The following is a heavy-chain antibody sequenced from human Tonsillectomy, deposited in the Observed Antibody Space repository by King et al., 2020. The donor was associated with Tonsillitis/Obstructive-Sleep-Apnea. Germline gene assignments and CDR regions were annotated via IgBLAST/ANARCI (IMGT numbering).Heavy chain of an antibody. CDR3: AREGGHGMGFDY. D-gene: IGHD3-16*01. V-gene: IGHV3-7*01. J-gene: IGHJ4*02. CDR1: GFTISSYW. CDR2: IKQDGSEK. Sequence: VQLVGSGGGLVQSGGSLRLSCAASGFTISSYWMSWVRQAPGKGLEWVANIKQDGSEKHYVDSVKGRFTISRDNAKNSLYLQLNSLRAEDTAVYYCAREGGHGMGFDYWGPGTLVTDSS.